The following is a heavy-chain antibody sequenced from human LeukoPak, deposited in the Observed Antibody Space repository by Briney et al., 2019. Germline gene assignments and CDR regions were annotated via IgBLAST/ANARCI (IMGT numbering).Heavy chain of an antibody. V-gene: IGHV3-23*01. Sequence: GGSLRLSCAASGFTFIKSGMAWVRQAPGKGQEWVSSISDAKHYTFYVDSVRGRFTISRDDAKSTLYLQMNSLRAEDTAVYYCAKEKRGSDWGSYFDLWGQGSLVTVSS. CDR3: AKEKRGSDWGSYFDL. J-gene: IGHJ4*02. D-gene: IGHD6-19*01. CDR1: GFTFIKSG. CDR2: ISDAKHYT.